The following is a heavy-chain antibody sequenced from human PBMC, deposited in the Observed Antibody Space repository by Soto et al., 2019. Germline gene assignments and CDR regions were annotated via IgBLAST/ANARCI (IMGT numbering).Heavy chain of an antibody. V-gene: IGHV3-7*05. Sequence: EVHLVESGRGLVQSGGSLRLSCAASGFTFSNHWMTWVRQAPGKGLEWVASVKQDGSEIYYGDSVKGRFTISRDNAKNSLFLQLNSLRAEDTATYYCARDPGISSGWYYFDYWGQGTLVTVSS. J-gene: IGHJ4*02. CDR2: VKQDGSEI. D-gene: IGHD6-19*01. CDR3: ARDPGISSGWYYFDY. CDR1: GFTFSNHW.